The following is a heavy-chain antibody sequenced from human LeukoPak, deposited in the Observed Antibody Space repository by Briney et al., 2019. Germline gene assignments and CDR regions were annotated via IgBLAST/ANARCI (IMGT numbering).Heavy chain of an antibody. CDR1: GLTFSEHW. CDR3: ARGLHYLILVATMGAEYFQH. V-gene: IGHV3-7*01. CDR2: IKQDGSEK. Sequence: GGSLRLSCAASGLTFSEHWMTWVRQAPGKGLEWVATIKQDGSEKYYLDSVKGRFTISRDNAKSSLYLQLNSLRAEDTAVYYCARGLHYLILVATMGAEYFQHWGQGTLVTVSS. J-gene: IGHJ1*01. D-gene: IGHD5-12*01.